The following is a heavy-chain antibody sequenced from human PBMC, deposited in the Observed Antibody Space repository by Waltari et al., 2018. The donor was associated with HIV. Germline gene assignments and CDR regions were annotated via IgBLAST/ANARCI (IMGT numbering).Heavy chain of an antibody. CDR3: VTGYDTSGQSPTMGDY. J-gene: IGHJ4*02. CDR1: GYRLIELS. D-gene: IGHD3-22*01. CDR2: FDPEKDET. V-gene: IGHV1-24*01. Sequence: QVQLVQSGGEVKKPGASVKVSCKVSGYRLIELSMHWVRQAPGKGLEWMGGFDPEKDETIYAQKSQGRVTMTDDTSTDTAYMELSSLKSEDTAVYYCVTGYDTSGQSPTMGDYWGQGTLVTVSS.